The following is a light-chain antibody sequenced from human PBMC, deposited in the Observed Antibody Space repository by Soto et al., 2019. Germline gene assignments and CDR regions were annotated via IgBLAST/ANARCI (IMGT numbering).Light chain of an antibody. Sequence: QSVLTQPPSASGTPGQRVTISCSGSSSNIESNYVYWYQQLPGTAPKLLIYRSNQRPSGVPDRFSGSKSGTSASLAISGLRSEDEADYYCAVWDNSLSGYVFGTGTKVTVL. J-gene: IGLJ1*01. CDR3: AVWDNSLSGYV. CDR2: RSN. CDR1: SSNIESNY. V-gene: IGLV1-47*01.